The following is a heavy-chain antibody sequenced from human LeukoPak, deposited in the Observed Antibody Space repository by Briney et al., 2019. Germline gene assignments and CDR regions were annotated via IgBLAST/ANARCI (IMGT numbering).Heavy chain of an antibody. Sequence: PGGSLRLSCAASGFTFDDYVMHWVRQAPGKGLEWVSGISWNSGSIGYADSVKGRFTISRENAKNSLYLQMNSLRAGDTAVYYCARAAYSSTWYSRYFDLWGRGTLVTVSS. J-gene: IGHJ2*01. D-gene: IGHD6-13*01. CDR3: ARAAYSSTWYSRYFDL. V-gene: IGHV3-9*01. CDR1: GFTFDDYV. CDR2: ISWNSGSI.